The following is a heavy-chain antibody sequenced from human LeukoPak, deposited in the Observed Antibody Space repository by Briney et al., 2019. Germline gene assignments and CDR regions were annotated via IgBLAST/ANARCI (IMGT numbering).Heavy chain of an antibody. J-gene: IGHJ4*02. V-gene: IGHV3-23*01. CDR2: ISGSGGST. D-gene: IGHD6-13*01. Sequence: GGSLRLSCSASGITFSSHGMSWVRQAPGKGLEWVSSISGSGGSTYYADSVKGRFTISRDNSKNTLYLQMNSLRAEDTAVYYCAKFIAAPFYFDYWGQGTLVTVSS. CDR3: AKFIAAPFYFDY. CDR1: GITFSSHG.